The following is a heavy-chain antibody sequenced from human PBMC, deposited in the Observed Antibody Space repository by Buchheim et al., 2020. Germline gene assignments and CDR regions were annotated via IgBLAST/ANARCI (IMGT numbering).Heavy chain of an antibody. CDR3: ARNYDFWSGYYLHYGMDV. CDR1: GFTFSSYW. CDR2: IKQDGSEK. Sequence: EVQLVESGGGLVQPGGSLRLSCAASGFTFSSYWMSWVRQAPGKGLEWVANIKQDGSEKYYVDSVKGRFTISRDNAKNSLYLQMNSLRAEDTAAYYCARNYDFWSGYYLHYGMDVWGQGTT. J-gene: IGHJ6*02. D-gene: IGHD3-3*01. V-gene: IGHV3-7*01.